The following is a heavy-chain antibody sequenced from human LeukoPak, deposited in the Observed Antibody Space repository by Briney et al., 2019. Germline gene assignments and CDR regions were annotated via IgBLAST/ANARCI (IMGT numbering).Heavy chain of an antibody. V-gene: IGHV3-48*04. D-gene: IGHD3-10*02. CDR2: ISSSGSTI. Sequence: GGSLRLSCAASGFTFSSYSMNWVRQAPGKGLEWVSYISSSGSTIYYADSVKGRFTISRDNAKNSLYLQMNSLRAEDTAVYYCAELGTTMIGGVWGKGTTVTISS. CDR1: GFTFSSYS. J-gene: IGHJ6*04. CDR3: AELGTTMIGGV.